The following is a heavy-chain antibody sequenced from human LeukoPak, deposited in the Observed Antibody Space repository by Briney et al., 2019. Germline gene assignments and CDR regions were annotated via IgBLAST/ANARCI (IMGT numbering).Heavy chain of an antibody. D-gene: IGHD3-22*01. Sequence: GASVTVSCKASGYTFTSYYINWVRQATGQGLEWMGWMNPNSGNTGYAQKFQGRVTMTRNTTISTAYMELSSLRSEDTAVYYCARADYYDSSGPPPFDYWGQGTLVTDSS. CDR2: MNPNSGNT. J-gene: IGHJ4*02. CDR3: ARADYYDSSGPPPFDY. CDR1: GYTFTSYY. V-gene: IGHV1-8*01.